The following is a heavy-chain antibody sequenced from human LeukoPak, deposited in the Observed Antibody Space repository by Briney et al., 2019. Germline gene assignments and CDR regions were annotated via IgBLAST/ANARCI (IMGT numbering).Heavy chain of an antibody. CDR2: TTAAGNT. J-gene: IGHJ4*02. V-gene: IGHV3-13*04. CDR3: ARGGAAAGSSFDY. CDR1: GFTFSSYA. Sequence: PGGSLRLSCAASGFTFSSYAMSWVRQAPGEGLEWVSATTAAGNTLYSGSVKGRYTISRETAKNTVYLQMDNLTAGDMAVYYCARGGAAAGSSFDYWGQGTLVTVPS. D-gene: IGHD6-13*01.